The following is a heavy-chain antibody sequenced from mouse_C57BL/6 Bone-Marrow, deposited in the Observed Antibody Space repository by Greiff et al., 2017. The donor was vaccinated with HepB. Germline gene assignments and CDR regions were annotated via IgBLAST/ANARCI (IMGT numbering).Heavy chain of an antibody. Sequence: EVKLVESVAELVRPGASVKLSCTASGFNIKNTYMHWVKQRPEQGLEWIGRIDPANGNTKYAPKFQGKATITADTSSNTAYLQLSSLTSEDTAIYYCASPYYGSSASWFAYWGQGTLVTVSA. J-gene: IGHJ3*01. CDR2: IDPANGNT. CDR3: ASPYYGSSASWFAY. V-gene: IGHV14-3*01. D-gene: IGHD1-1*01. CDR1: GFNIKNTY.